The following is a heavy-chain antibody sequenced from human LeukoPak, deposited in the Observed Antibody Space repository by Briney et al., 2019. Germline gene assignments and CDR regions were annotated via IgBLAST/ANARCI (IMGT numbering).Heavy chain of an antibody. D-gene: IGHD5-18*01. V-gene: IGHV3-23*01. CDR1: GLTFSSYA. Sequence: WGSLRLSCAASGLTFSSYAMSWVRQAPGKGLEWVSAISGSGGSTYYADSVKGRFTISRDNSKNTLYLQMNSLRAEDTAVYYCAKDLRTRYSYVRGNWFDPWGQGTLVTVSS. J-gene: IGHJ5*02. CDR2: ISGSGGST. CDR3: AKDLRTRYSYVRGNWFDP.